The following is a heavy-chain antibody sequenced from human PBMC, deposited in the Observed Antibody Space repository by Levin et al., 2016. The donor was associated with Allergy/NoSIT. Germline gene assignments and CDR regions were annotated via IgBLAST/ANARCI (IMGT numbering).Heavy chain of an antibody. CDR2: ISSDGNND. J-gene: IGHJ3*02. CDR3: AKDAKWDDSSSWFDAFDI. D-gene: IGHD6-19*01. CDR1: GFTFSSYA. Sequence: GESLKISCAASGFTFSSYAMHWVRQAPDMRLEWVALISSDGNNDYYADSVKGRFTISRDNSKNTLYLYMNSLRPEDTAVYYCAKDAKWDDSSSWFDAFDIWGQGTMVTVSP. V-gene: IGHV3-30-3*01.